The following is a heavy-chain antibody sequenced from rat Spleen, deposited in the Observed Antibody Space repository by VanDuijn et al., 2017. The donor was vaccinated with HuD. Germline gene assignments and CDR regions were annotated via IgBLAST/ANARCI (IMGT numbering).Heavy chain of an antibody. CDR2: IIYDGSTS. CDR3: TTDRLGADYFDY. J-gene: IGHJ2*01. V-gene: IGHV5S10*01. CDR1: GFTVSDYN. D-gene: IGHD5-1*01. Sequence: EVQLVESGGGLVQPGRSLKLSCAASGFTVSDYNMAWVRQAPKKGLEWVGTIIYDGSTSYYRDSVKGRFTISRDNAKSTLYLQMDSLRSEDTATYYCTTDRLGADYFDYWGQGVMVTVSS.